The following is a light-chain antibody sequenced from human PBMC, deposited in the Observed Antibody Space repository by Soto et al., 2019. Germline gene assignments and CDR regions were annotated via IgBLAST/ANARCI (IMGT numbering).Light chain of an antibody. V-gene: IGKV1-6*01. CDR1: QDIRND. CDR3: LQDFNYPRT. Sequence: AIQMTQSPSFLSASVGDRVIITCRASQDIRNDLGWYQHRPGKAPKVLISAASILQSGVPSRFSGSGSGTEFTLTINSLQPEDFASYYCLQDFNYPRTFGQGTKV. CDR2: AAS. J-gene: IGKJ1*01.